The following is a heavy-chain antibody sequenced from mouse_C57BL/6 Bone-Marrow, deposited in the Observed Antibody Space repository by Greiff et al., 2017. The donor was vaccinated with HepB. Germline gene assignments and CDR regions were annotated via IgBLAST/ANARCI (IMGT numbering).Heavy chain of an antibody. Sequence: VQLQQPGAELVKPGASVKLSCKASGYTFTSYWMHWVKQRPGRGLEWIGRIDPNRGGTKYNEKFKSKATLTVDKHSSTAYMQLSSLTSEDSAVYYCAKEANYYGNYRCAYWGQGTLVTVSA. CDR1: GYTFTSYW. V-gene: IGHV1-72*01. D-gene: IGHD2-1*01. J-gene: IGHJ3*01. CDR2: IDPNRGGT. CDR3: AKEANYYGNYRCAY.